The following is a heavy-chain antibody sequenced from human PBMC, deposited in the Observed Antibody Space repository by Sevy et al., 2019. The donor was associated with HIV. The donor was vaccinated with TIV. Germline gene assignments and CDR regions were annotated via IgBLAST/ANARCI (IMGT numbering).Heavy chain of an antibody. Sequence: GGSLRLSCAASGFTFSSYRMTWVRQAPGKGLEWVSCISSNSAYINYADSVKGRSTISRDNAKNLLYLQMDSLRAEDTAVYYCARAVLEISTWRSDYWGQGTQVTVSS. CDR3: ARAVLEISTWRSDY. D-gene: IGHD1-1*01. J-gene: IGHJ4*02. CDR1: GFTFSSYR. V-gene: IGHV3-21*01. CDR2: ISSNSAYI.